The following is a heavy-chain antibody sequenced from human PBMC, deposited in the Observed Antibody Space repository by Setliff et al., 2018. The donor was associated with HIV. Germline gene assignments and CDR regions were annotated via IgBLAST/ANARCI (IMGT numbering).Heavy chain of an antibody. J-gene: IGHJ4*02. CDR2: VNPTSGST. CDR1: GYTFTNFY. D-gene: IGHD3-16*01. Sequence: GASVKVSCKASGYTFTNFYLHWVRQAPGQGLEWVGIVNPTSGSTTYAQTFQGRVTMTRDTSTSTVYMDLSSLRSEDTAVYYCVRGGGSSAYPPFEYWGQGTLVTVSS. V-gene: IGHV1-46*01. CDR3: VRGGGSSAYPPFEY.